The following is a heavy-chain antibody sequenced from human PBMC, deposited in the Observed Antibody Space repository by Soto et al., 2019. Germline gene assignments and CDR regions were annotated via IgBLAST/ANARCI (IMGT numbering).Heavy chain of an antibody. V-gene: IGHV3-23*01. CDR2: ISGSGGST. J-gene: IGHJ6*03. CDR1: GFTFSSYA. CDR3: AKHVIPVHYYYYYMDV. Sequence: GGSLRLSCAASGFTFSSYAMSWVRQAPGKGLEWVSAISGSGGSTYYADSVKGRFTISRDNSKNTLYLQMNSLRAEDTAVYYCAKHVIPVHYYYYYMDVWGKGTTVTVSS. D-gene: IGHD2-2*01.